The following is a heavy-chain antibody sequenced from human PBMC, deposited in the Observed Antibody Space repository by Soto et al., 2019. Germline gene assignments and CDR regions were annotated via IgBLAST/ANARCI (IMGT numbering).Heavy chain of an antibody. CDR1: GGTFSSYT. D-gene: IGHD6-19*01. Sequence: QVQLVQSGAEVKKPGSSVKVSCKASGGTFSSYTISWVRQAPGQGLEWMGRIIPILGIANYAQKFQGRVTITADKSTSTAYMELSSLRSEDTAVYYCARDEEYSSGFNWYCDLWGRGTLVTVSS. V-gene: IGHV1-69*08. CDR3: ARDEEYSSGFNWYCDL. CDR2: IIPILGIA. J-gene: IGHJ2*01.